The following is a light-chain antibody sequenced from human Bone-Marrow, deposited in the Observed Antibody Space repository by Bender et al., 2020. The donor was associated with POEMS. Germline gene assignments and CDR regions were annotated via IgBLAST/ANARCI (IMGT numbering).Light chain of an antibody. CDR1: SSNIGAHA. V-gene: IGLV2-14*01. J-gene: IGLJ3*02. CDR3: SSYTTSSTLGVV. CDR2: EVS. Sequence: QSVLTQPPSASGTPGQRVTISCSGGSSNIGAHAVNWYQQYPGKAPKLMIYEVSSRPSGVSDRFSGSKSGYTASLTISGLQAEDEADYYCSSYTTSSTLGVVFGGGTKLTVL.